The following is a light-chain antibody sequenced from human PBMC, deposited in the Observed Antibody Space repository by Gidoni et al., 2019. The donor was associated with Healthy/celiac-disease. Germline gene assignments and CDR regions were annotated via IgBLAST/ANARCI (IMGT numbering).Light chain of an antibody. J-gene: IGKJ1*01. CDR2: GAS. V-gene: IGKV3-20*01. CDR3: QQYGSSPST. CDR1: QGVSSSS. Sequence: ELVLPQSTGTPSLSPGERATLSCRASQGVSSSSLAWYQQKPGQAPMLLIYGASSRATGLPDRFRGSGSGTDFTLTISRLEPADFAVYYCQQYGSSPSTFGQGTKVEIK.